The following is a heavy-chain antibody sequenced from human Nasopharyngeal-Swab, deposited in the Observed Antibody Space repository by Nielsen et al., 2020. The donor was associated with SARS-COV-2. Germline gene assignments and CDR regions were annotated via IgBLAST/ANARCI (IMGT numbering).Heavy chain of an antibody. Sequence: WIRQPPGKGLEWIGFTYHSGSTNNNPSLKSRVTITVDTSKNQVSLKLTSVTAADTAVYYCAREHIIGNWFDPWGQGTLVTVSS. D-gene: IGHD3-3*01. V-gene: IGHV4-59*01. CDR2: TYHSGST. J-gene: IGHJ5*02. CDR3: AREHIIGNWFDP.